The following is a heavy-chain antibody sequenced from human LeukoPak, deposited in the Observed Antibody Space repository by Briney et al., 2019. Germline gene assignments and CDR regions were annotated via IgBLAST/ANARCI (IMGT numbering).Heavy chain of an antibody. D-gene: IGHD1-26*01. V-gene: IGHV4-39*01. CDR2: IYYSGNT. J-gene: IGHJ4*02. CDR3: ARHQYSGSYYHY. Sequence: KTSETLSLTCNVSGGSVSISSYFWGWIRQPPGKGLEWIGSIYYSGNTYYNPSLKSRVTISIDTSKNQFSLRLTSVTAADTAVYYCARHQYSGSYYHYWGQGTLVTVSS. CDR1: GGSVSISSYF.